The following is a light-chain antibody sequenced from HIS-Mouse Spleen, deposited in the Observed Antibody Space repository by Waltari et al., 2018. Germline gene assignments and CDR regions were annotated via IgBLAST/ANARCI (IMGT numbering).Light chain of an antibody. CDR1: QSVSSSY. CDR2: GAS. CDR3: QQYGSSPPRIT. J-gene: IGKJ5*01. V-gene: IGKV3-20*01. Sequence: EIVLTHAPGTLSLSPGERATLSFRARQSVSSSYLAWYQQKPGQAPRLLIYGASSRATGIPDRFSGSGSGTDFTLTISRLEPEDFAVYYCQQYGSSPPRITFGQGTRLEIK.